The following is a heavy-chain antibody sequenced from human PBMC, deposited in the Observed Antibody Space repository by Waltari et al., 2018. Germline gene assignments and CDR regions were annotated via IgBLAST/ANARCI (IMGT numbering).Heavy chain of an antibody. D-gene: IGHD5-12*01. Sequence: QVQLQESGPGLVKPSGTLSLTCAISGDSISSYNWWGWVRQPPGKGLEWIAEIFHTEATDYNPSLKSRVTITADTSTDTAYMELSSLRSEDTAVYYCATGRLRLAHSDYWGQGTLVTVSS. CDR3: ATGRLRLAHSDY. V-gene: IGHV4-4*02. CDR1: GDSISSYNW. J-gene: IGHJ4*02. CDR2: IFHTEAT.